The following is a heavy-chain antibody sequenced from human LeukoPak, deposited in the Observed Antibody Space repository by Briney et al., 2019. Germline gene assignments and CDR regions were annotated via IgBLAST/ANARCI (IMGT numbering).Heavy chain of an antibody. CDR3: ATLGISGYFRDY. V-gene: IGHV1-2*02. CDR2: INPKSGGT. D-gene: IGHD3-22*01. CDR1: GYTFTDYY. J-gene: IGHJ4*01. Sequence: GASVKVSCKGSGYTFTDYYIHWVRQAPGQGLEWMGWINPKSGGTNYAQKFQGRVTMTRDTSISTAYMELRSDDTAVYYCATLGISGYFRDYWGHGTLVTVSS.